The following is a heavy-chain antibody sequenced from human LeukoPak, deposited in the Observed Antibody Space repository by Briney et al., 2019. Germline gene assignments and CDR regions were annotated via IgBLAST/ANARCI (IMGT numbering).Heavy chain of an antibody. V-gene: IGHV4-34*01. D-gene: IGHD3-22*01. CDR2: INHSGST. J-gene: IGHJ4*02. Sequence: SETLSLTCAVYGGSFSGYYWSWLRQPPGKGLEWIGEINHSGSTNYNPSLKSRVTISVDTSKNQFSLKLSSVTAADTAVYYCARGGNDSSGYYYFDYWGQGTLVTVSS. CDR1: GGSFSGYY. CDR3: ARGGNDSSGYYYFDY.